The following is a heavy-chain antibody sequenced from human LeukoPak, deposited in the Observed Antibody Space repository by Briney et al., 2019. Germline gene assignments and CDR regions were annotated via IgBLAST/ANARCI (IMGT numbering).Heavy chain of an antibody. CDR1: GFTFSSYG. CDR3: AKVGYSTNWLYFDY. V-gene: IGHV3-30*18. J-gene: IGHJ4*02. D-gene: IGHD6-13*01. Sequence: GGSLRLSCAASGFTFSSYGMHWVRQAPGKGLEWVGVISYDGTNKNYADSVKGRFTISRDNSKSTLYLQMNSLRAEDTAVYYCAKVGYSTNWLYFDYWGQGTLVTVSS. CDR2: ISYDGTNK.